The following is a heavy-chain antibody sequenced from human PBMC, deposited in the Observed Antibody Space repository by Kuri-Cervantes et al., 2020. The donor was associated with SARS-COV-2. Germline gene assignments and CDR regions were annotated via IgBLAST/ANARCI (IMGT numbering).Heavy chain of an antibody. J-gene: IGHJ6*03. Sequence: ASVKVSCKASGYTFTGYYMHWVRQATGQGLEWMGWMNPNSGNTGYAQKFQGRVTITRNTSISTAYMELSSLRSEDTAVYYCATYSSSDYYMDVWGKGTTVTVSS. CDR1: GYTFTGYY. CDR2: MNPNSGNT. CDR3: ATYSSSDYYMDV. V-gene: IGHV1-8*03. D-gene: IGHD6-6*01.